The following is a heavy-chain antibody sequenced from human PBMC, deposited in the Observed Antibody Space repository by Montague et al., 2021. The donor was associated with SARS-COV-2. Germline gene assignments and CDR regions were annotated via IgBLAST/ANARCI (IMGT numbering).Heavy chain of an antibody. CDR3: AHPRAYCSDTTYYRNWNIDL. CDR2: IYWSDDK. Sequence: PALVKPTQTLTLTCTFSGFSLKTSGEGVGWIRQSPGKAPEWLALIYWSDDKNYSPSLKSRLTISKDTSKNQVVLSMTNMGPVDTATYYCAHPRAYCSDTTYYRNWNIDLWGRGTLVTVSS. D-gene: IGHD2-2*01. J-gene: IGHJ2*01. V-gene: IGHV2-5*01. CDR1: GFSLKTSGEG.